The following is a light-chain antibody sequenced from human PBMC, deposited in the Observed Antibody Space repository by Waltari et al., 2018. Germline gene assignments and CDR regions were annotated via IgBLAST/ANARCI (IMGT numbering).Light chain of an antibody. CDR1: SSDVGIYTR. J-gene: IGLJ2*01. Sequence: QSALTQPASVSGSPGQSLPISCTGTSSDVGIYTRVPWYQQHPGKAPKLMIYAVSKRPSGVSDRFSGSKSGDMASLTISGLQPEDEAEYFCSSYAGSSKGVFGGGTKVTVL. CDR2: AVS. CDR3: SSYAGSSKGV. V-gene: IGLV2-23*02.